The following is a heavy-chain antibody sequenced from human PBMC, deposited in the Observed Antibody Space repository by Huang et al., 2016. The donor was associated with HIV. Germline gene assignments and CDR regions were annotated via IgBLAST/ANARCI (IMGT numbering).Heavy chain of an antibody. J-gene: IGHJ4*02. D-gene: IGHD1-26*01. Sequence: EVQLVESGGGLVQPGRSLRLSCTGSGFTFGGYAMSWFRQAAGRGLEWVVFSRGKGQGATTEYAASGQGRFTISRDDSKTIAYLQMNSLKTEDTAIYFCTRVVYSGTYYGFFDYWGQGTLVTVSS. CDR3: TRVVYSGTYYGFFDY. CDR1: GFTFGGYA. CDR2: SRGKGQGATT. V-gene: IGHV3-49*03.